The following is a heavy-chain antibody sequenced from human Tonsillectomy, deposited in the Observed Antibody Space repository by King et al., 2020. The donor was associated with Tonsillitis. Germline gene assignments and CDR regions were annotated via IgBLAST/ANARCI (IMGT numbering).Heavy chain of an antibody. Sequence: QLQESGPGLVKPSETLSLTCTVSGGSISSYYWSWIRQPSGKGLEWIGYIYYSGSTNYNPSLKSRVTISVDTSKNQFSLKLSSVTAADTAVYYCARAPQGYDSILGAFDIWGQGTMVTVSS. D-gene: IGHD3-22*01. CDR1: GGSISSYY. V-gene: IGHV4-59*01. J-gene: IGHJ3*02. CDR2: IYYSGST. CDR3: ARAPQGYDSILGAFDI.